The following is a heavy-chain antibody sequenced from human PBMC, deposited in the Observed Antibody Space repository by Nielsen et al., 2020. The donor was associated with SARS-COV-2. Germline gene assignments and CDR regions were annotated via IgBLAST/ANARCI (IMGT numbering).Heavy chain of an antibody. V-gene: IGHV1-3*01. CDR2: INAGNGNT. J-gene: IGHJ6*03. Sequence: WVRQAPGQRLEWMGWINAGNGNTKYSQKFQGRVTITRDTSASTAYMELSRLRSDDTAVYYCAREGSGVVPGPLGIGMWYLYYYMDVWGKGTTVTVSS. CDR3: AREGSGVVPGPLGIGMWYLYYYMDV. D-gene: IGHD2-2*01.